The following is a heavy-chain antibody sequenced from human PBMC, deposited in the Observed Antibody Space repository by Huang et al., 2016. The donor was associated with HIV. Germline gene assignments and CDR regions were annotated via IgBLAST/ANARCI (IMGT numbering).Heavy chain of an antibody. J-gene: IGHJ4*02. CDR1: GFTFNKFD. D-gene: IGHD1-26*01. Sequence: QVQLVESGGGVVQPGRYLRLSCAAFGFTFNKFDMHWVRQAPGKGLEGVAIISYDGSSKYHADSVKGRFTISRDNSKNTVYLQMNSLRVEDTAVYYCAKDGRGSGTYYDYFEYWGQGTLVTVSS. CDR3: AKDGRGSGTYYDYFEY. CDR2: ISYDGSSK. V-gene: IGHV3-30*18.